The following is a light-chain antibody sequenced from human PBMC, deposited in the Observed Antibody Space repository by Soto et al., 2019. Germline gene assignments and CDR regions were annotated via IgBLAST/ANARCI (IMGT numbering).Light chain of an antibody. CDR2: DVT. CDR1: SSDVGGYNY. Sequence: QSALTQPASVSGSPGQSITISCTGTSSDVGGYNYVSWYQQHPGKAPKLIIYDVTNRPSGVSNRFSGSKSGNTASLTISGLQAEDEADYHCSFYTSGNTLFGGGTKLTVL. V-gene: IGLV2-14*01. J-gene: IGLJ2*01. CDR3: SFYTSGNTL.